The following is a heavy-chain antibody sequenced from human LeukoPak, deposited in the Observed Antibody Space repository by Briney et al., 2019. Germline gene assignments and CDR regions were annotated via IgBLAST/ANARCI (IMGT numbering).Heavy chain of an antibody. CDR2: ISSNGGST. D-gene: IGHD5-18*01. Sequence: QTGGSLRLSCAASGFTFSSYAMHWVRQAPGKGLEYVSAISSNGGSTYYANSVKGRFTISRDNSKNTLYLQMGSLRAEDMAVYYCARVVVDTAMDPKGVLDYWGQGTLVTVSS. J-gene: IGHJ4*02. V-gene: IGHV3-64*01. CDR3: ARVVVDTAMDPKGVLDY. CDR1: GFTFSSYA.